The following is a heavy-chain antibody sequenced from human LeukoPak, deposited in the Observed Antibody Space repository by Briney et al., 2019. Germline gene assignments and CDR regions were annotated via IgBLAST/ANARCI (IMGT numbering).Heavy chain of an antibody. D-gene: IGHD7-27*01. Sequence: GGSLRLSCAASGFIFSSYWMSWVRQAPGKGLEWEAHIKQDGSEKNYVDSVKGRFTISRDNAKNSLILEMDGLRVEDTAVYYCARDKMTGDSYFDHWGQGTLVTVSS. CDR1: GFIFSSYW. J-gene: IGHJ4*02. CDR3: ARDKMTGDSYFDH. CDR2: IKQDGSEK. V-gene: IGHV3-7*01.